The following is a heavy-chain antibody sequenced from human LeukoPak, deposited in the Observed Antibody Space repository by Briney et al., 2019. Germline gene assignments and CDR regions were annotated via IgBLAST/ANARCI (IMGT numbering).Heavy chain of an antibody. Sequence: ASVKVSCKASGYTFTGYYMHWVRQAPGQGLEWMGWINPNSGGTNYAQKFQGRVTMTTDTSTSTAYMELRSLRSDDTAVYYCARVVKGPLDHWGQGTLVTVSS. CDR1: GYTFTGYY. V-gene: IGHV1-2*02. CDR2: INPNSGGT. J-gene: IGHJ4*02. CDR3: ARVVKGPLDH.